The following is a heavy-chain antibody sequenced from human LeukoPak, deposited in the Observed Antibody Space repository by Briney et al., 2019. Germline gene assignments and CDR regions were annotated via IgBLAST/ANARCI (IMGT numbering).Heavy chain of an antibody. D-gene: IGHD2-21*01. Sequence: WGSLRLSCVASGFTFRNYAMSWVRQAPGKGLESVSTISGSASDTHYADSVKGRFTISRDNSKNTLYLHMDSLRAEDTAVYYCAKDGEDWGQGTLVTVSS. CDR3: AKDGED. J-gene: IGHJ4*02. CDR2: ISGSASDT. V-gene: IGHV3-23*01. CDR1: GFTFRNYA.